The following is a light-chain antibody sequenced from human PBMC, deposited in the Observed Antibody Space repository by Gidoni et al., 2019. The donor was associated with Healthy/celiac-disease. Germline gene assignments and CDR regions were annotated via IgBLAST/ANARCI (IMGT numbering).Light chain of an antibody. J-gene: IGKJ1*01. CDR1: QSVSSSY. CDR3: QQYGSSPRT. CDR2: GAS. Sequence: EIVLTQSPGTLSLSPGERATLSCRASQSVSSSYLAWYQQKPGQAPRLLISGASSRATGIPDSFSGSGSGTDFTLTISRLEPEVFAVYYCQQYGSSPRTFGQGTKVEIK. V-gene: IGKV3-20*01.